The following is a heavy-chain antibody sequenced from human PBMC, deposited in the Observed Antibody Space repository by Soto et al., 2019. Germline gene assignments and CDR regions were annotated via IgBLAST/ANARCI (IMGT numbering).Heavy chain of an antibody. V-gene: IGHV4-30-4*01. CDR2: IYYSGST. CDR1: GGSISSGDYY. J-gene: IGHJ4*02. D-gene: IGHD6-13*01. Sequence: PSETLSLTCTVSGGSISSGDYYWSWIRQPPGKGLEWIGYIYYSGSTYYNPSLKSRVTISLDTSKNQFSLKLSSVTAAATAVYYCARVWYSIACPLFDYWGQGTLVPVSS. CDR3: ARVWYSIACPLFDY.